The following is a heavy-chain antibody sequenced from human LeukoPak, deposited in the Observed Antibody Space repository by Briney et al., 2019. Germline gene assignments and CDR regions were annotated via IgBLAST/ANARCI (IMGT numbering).Heavy chain of an antibody. CDR1: GFTFSSYA. CDR2: ISYDGSNK. Sequence: GGSLRLSCAASGFTFSSYAMHWVRQAPGKGLEWVAVISYDGSNKYYADSVKGRFTISRDNAKNTLYLQMNSLRVEDTAVYYCARDPLDSTPIDYWGQGTLVTVSS. V-gene: IGHV3-30*04. J-gene: IGHJ4*02. CDR3: ARDPLDSTPIDY. D-gene: IGHD3-9*01.